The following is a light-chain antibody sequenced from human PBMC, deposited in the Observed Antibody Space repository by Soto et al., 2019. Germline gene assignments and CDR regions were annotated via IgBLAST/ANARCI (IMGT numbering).Light chain of an antibody. CDR1: QAITSY. J-gene: IGKJ1*01. CDR3: QKYHSAPRT. CDR2: AAS. Sequence: DIPMTQSPSSLSASVGDRVTITCRANQAITSYLAWYQQKQGKVPKLLIYAASTLQSGVPSRFSGSGSGTDFTLTISSLQPEDIATYYCQKYHSAPRTVGEGTKVEIK. V-gene: IGKV1-27*01.